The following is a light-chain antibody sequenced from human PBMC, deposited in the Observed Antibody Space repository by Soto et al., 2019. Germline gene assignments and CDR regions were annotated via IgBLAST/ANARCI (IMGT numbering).Light chain of an antibody. CDR3: QQSYSTPLT. J-gene: IGKJ4*01. V-gene: IGKV1-39*01. CDR2: AAS. CDR1: QSISSY. Sequence: DIQMTQSPSSLSASVGDRVTITCRASQSISSYLNWYQQKPGKAPKLLIYAASSLQSGVPSRFSGSRSGTDFTRTISSLQPEDFATYYCQQSYSTPLTFGGGTKVDIK.